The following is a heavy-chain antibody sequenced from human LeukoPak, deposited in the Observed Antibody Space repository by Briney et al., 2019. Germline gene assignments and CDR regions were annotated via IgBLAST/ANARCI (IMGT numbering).Heavy chain of an antibody. D-gene: IGHD3-3*01. Sequence: GASVKVSCKASGYTFSSHGISWVRQAPGQGLEWMGWISGYNGNTNSAQKLQGRVSMTTDTSTSTAYVELRSLRSDDTAVYYCARDRSPDFWSGDYRDAFDIWGQGTMVTVSS. CDR1: GYTFSSHG. CDR2: ISGYNGNT. J-gene: IGHJ3*02. CDR3: ARDRSPDFWSGDYRDAFDI. V-gene: IGHV1-18*01.